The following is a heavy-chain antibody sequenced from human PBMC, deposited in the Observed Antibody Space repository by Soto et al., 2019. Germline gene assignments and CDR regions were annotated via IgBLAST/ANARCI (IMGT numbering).Heavy chain of an antibody. CDR3: ARVDYDFWSGPSPSNYGMDV. CDR1: GEYISSNY. V-gene: IGHV4-59*01. J-gene: IGHJ6*01. Sequence: PSETQSLTCTVSGEYISSNYGSWIRQPPGKGLEWIGYIFHSGSTTYNPSLKSRVTMSVDTSKNQFSLNLSSVTAADTAVYYCARVDYDFWSGPSPSNYGMDVWGQGTTVSVSS. CDR2: IFHSGST. D-gene: IGHD3-3*01.